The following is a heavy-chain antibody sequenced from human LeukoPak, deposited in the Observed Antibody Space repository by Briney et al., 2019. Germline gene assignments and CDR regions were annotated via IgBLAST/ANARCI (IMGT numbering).Heavy chain of an antibody. CDR1: GGSISSSSYY. CDR3: ARRYYDFWSGYYGDAFDI. V-gene: IGHV4-39*01. CDR2: IYYSGST. J-gene: IGHJ3*02. D-gene: IGHD3-3*01. Sequence: PSETLSLTCTVSGGSISSSSYYWGWIRQPPGKGLEWIGSIYYSGSTYYNPSLKSRVTISVDTSKNQFSLKLSSVTAADTAVYYCARRYYDFWSGYYGDAFDIWGQGTMVTVSS.